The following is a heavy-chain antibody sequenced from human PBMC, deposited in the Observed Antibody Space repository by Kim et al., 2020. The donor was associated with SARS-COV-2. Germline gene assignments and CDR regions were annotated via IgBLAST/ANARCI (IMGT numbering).Heavy chain of an antibody. D-gene: IGHD3-3*01. CDR2: INHSGST. V-gene: IGHV4-34*01. CDR1: GGSFSGYY. Sequence: SETLSLTCAVYGGSFSGYYWSWIRQPPGKGLEWIGEINHSGSTNYNPSLKSRVTISVDTSKNQFSLKLSSVTAADTAVYYCARVSRNWSCYPHYYYYYYMDVWGKGTTVTVSS. J-gene: IGHJ6*03. CDR3: ARVSRNWSCYPHYYYYYYMDV.